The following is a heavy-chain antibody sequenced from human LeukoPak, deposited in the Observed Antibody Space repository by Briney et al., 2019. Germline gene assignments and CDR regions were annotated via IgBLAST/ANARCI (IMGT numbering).Heavy chain of an antibody. CDR2: IYTSGST. V-gene: IGHV4-61*02. J-gene: IGHJ4*02. CDR1: GGSISSGSYY. CDR3: ARSGLLWFGELLYFDY. Sequence: SETLSLTCTVSGGSISSGSYYWSWIRQPAGQGLEWIGRIYTSGSTNYNPSLKSRVTISVDTSKNQFSLKLSSVTAADTAVYYCARSGLLWFGELLYFDYWGQGTLVTVSS. D-gene: IGHD3-10*01.